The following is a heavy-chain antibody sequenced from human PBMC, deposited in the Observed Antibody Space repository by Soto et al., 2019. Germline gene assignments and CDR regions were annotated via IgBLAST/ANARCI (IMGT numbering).Heavy chain of an antibody. Sequence: QVQLQESGPGLVQPSETLSLTCSVSGGSVSSGTSYWSWIRQPPGKGLEWLGYIHYTGRTDYNPSRKRRLTMSVDTSKSQFSLRLISVTAADPAVYYCVTFQGSGTFDFWGPGSLVTVS. CDR1: GGSVSSGTSY. CDR3: VTFQGSGTFDF. CDR2: IHYTGRT. V-gene: IGHV4-61*01. J-gene: IGHJ4*02. D-gene: IGHD1-1*01.